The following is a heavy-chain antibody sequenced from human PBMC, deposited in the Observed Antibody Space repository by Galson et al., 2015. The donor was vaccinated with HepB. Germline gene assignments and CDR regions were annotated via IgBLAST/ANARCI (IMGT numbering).Heavy chain of an antibody. CDR2: IIPIFGTA. J-gene: IGHJ6*03. Sequence: SVKVSCKASGGTFSSYAISWVRQAPGQGLEWMGGIIPIFGTANYAQKFQGRVTITADESTSTAYMELSSLRSEDTAVYYCARNVWGRAREVYYYYMDVWGKGTTVTVSS. D-gene: IGHD3-16*01. CDR1: GGTFSSYA. CDR3: ARNVWGRAREVYYYYMDV. V-gene: IGHV1-69*13.